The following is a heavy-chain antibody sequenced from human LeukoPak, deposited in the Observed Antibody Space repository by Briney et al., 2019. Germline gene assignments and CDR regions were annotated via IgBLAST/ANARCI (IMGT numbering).Heavy chain of an antibody. J-gene: IGHJ4*02. CDR1: GYTFTSYA. V-gene: IGHV1-3*01. CDR2: INAGNGNT. Sequence: GASVKVSCKASGYTFTSYAMHWVRQAPGQRLEWMGWINAGNGNTKYSQKFQGRVTITRDTSASTAYMELSSLRSVDTAVYYCARAGTALYYQTPNDYWGQGTLVTVSS. CDR3: ARAGTALYYQTPNDY. D-gene: IGHD2-2*01.